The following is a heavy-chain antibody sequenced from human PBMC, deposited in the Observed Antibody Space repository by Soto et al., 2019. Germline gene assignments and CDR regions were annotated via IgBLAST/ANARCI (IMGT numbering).Heavy chain of an antibody. V-gene: IGHV4-59*12. D-gene: IGHD2-2*01. Sequence: SETLSLTCTVSGGSISPYYWNWIRQSPGKGLEWIGYIYHSGSTYYNPSLKSRVTISVDRSKNQFSLKLSSVTAADTAVYYCARANPVYAVVWGQGTLVTVSS. CDR2: IYHSGST. J-gene: IGHJ4*02. CDR3: ARANPVYAVV. CDR1: GGSISPYY.